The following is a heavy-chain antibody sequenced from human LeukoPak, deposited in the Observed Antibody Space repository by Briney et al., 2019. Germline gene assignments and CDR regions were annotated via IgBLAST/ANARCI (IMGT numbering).Heavy chain of an antibody. CDR2: IYTSGST. Sequence: SETLSLTCTVSGGSISSGSYYWSWIRQPAGKGLEWIGRIYTSGSTTYNPSLKSRVTISVDTSTNQFSLKLSSVTAADTAVYYCASESYSSAVDYWGQGTLVTVSS. J-gene: IGHJ4*02. V-gene: IGHV4-61*02. CDR1: GGSISSGSYY. CDR3: ASESYSSAVDY. D-gene: IGHD6-19*01.